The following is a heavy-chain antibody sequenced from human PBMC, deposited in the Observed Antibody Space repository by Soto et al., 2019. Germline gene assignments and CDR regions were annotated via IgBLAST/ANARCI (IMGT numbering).Heavy chain of an antibody. CDR1: GGTFSSYA. Sequence: ASVKVSCKASGGTFSSYAISWVRQAPEQGLEWMGGIIPIFGTANYAQKFQGRVTITADESTSTAYMKLSSLRSEDTAVYYCAIEVVQTKLRYFDWLPHDAFDIWGQGTMVTVSS. CDR3: AIEVVQTKLRYFDWLPHDAFDI. J-gene: IGHJ3*02. D-gene: IGHD3-9*01. CDR2: IIPIFGTA. V-gene: IGHV1-69*13.